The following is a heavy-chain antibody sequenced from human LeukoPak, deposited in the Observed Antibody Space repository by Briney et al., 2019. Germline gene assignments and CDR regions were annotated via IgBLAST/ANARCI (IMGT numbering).Heavy chain of an antibody. V-gene: IGHV3-53*01. J-gene: IGHJ4*02. CDR1: GFTVSSNY. CDR2: IYSGGST. D-gene: IGHD4-17*01. CDR3: ARDSYGDYYFDY. Sequence: GGSLRLSCAASGFTVSSNYMSWVRQAPGKGLEWVSVIYSGGSTYYADSVKGRFTISRDNAKNSLYLQMNSLRAEDTAVYYCARDSYGDYYFDYWGQGTLVTVSS.